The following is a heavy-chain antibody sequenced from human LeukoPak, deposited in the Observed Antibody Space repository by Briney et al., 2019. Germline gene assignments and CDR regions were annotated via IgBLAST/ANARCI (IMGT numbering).Heavy chain of an antibody. CDR2: IYYSGST. J-gene: IGHJ4*02. CDR3: ARDDRGSGSYYKSFYY. Sequence: PSETLSLTCTVSGGSISSGGYYWSWIRQHPGKGLEWIGYIYYSGSTYYNPSLKSRVTISVDASKNQFSLKLSSVTAADTAVYYCARDDRGSGSYYKSFYYWGQGTLVIVSS. V-gene: IGHV4-31*03. CDR1: GGSISSGGYY. D-gene: IGHD3-10*01.